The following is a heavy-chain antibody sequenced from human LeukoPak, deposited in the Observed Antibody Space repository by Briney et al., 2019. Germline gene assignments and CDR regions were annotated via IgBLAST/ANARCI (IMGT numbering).Heavy chain of an antibody. CDR3: AGGHDYGDY. CDR2: INHSGST. J-gene: IGHJ4*02. V-gene: IGHV4-34*01. Sequence: SETLSLTCAVYGGSFSGYYWSWIRQPPGKGLEWIGEINHSGSTNYNPSLKSRLTISVDTSKNQFSLKLSSVTAADTAVYYCAGGHDYGDYWGQGTLVTVSS. CDR1: GGSFSGYY.